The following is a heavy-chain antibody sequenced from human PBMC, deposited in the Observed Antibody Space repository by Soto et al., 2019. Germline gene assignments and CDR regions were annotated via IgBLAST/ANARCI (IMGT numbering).Heavy chain of an antibody. CDR3: ARHVRNRSTSVGWEYFDY. CDR2: IYYSGST. J-gene: IGHJ4*02. D-gene: IGHD2-2*01. CDR1: GGSISSYY. V-gene: IGHV4-59*08. Sequence: SETLSLTCTVSGGSISSYYWSWIRQPPGKGLEWIGYIYYSGSTNYNPSLKSRVTISVDTSKNQFSLKLSSVTAADTAVYYCARHVRNRSTSVGWEYFDYWGQGTLVTVSS.